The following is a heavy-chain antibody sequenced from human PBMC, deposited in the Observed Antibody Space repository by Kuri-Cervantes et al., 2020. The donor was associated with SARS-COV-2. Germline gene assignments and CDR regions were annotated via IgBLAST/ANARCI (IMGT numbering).Heavy chain of an antibody. CDR3: AHTYYDFWSGHYTGAFDM. CDR1: GFSLSSSGVG. Sequence: SGPTLVKPTQTLTLTCTFSGFSLSSSGVGVGWFRQPPGKALECLALIYWNSDIRYSPSLRSRLTVTKDTSNNQVVLRVTTMDPVDTGTYYCAHTYYDFWSGHYTGAFDMWGQGTVVTVSS. D-gene: IGHD3-3*01. V-gene: IGHV2-5*01. CDR2: IYWNSDI. J-gene: IGHJ3*02.